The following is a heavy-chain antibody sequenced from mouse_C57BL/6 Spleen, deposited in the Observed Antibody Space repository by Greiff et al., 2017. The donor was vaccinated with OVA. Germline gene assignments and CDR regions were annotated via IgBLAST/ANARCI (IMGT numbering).Heavy chain of an antibody. CDR1: GYAFSSYW. CDR3: ARRSNLEEGYYCDY. V-gene: IGHV1-80*01. Sequence: VQLQQSGAELVKPGASVKISCKASGYAFSSYWMNWVKQRPGKGLEWIGQIYPGDGDTNYNGKFKGKATLTADKSYSTAYMQLSSLTSEDSAVYFCARRSNLEEGYYCDYWGQGTTLTVSS. CDR2: IYPGDGDT. J-gene: IGHJ2*01. D-gene: IGHD4-1*01.